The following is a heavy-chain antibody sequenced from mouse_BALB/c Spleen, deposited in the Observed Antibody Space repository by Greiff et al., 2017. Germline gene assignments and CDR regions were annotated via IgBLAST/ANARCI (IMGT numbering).Heavy chain of an antibody. D-gene: IGHD2-14*01. CDR1: GFTFSSYT. V-gene: IGHV5-12-2*01. CDR2: ISNGGGST. J-gene: IGHJ3*01. Sequence: EVKVVESGGGLVQPGGSLKLSCAASGFTFSSYTMSWVRQTPEKRLEWVAYISNGGGSTYYPDTVKGRFTISRDNAKNTLYLQMSSLKSEDTAMYYCARRYRYDEDWFAYWGQGTLVTVSA. CDR3: ARRYRYDEDWFAY.